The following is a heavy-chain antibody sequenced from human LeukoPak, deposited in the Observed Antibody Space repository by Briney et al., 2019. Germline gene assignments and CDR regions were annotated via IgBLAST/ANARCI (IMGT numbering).Heavy chain of an antibody. J-gene: IGHJ4*02. D-gene: IGHD3-10*01. V-gene: IGHV3-11*03. Sequence: GGSLRLSCAASGFTFSDYYMSWIRQAPGKGLEWVSYISNSSSYTNYADSVRRRFIISRDNDKNSLFLQMNSTRAEDTVFYYCARTSVEVRGVIHLDFWGQGTLVTVSS. CDR1: GFTFSDYY. CDR3: ARTSVEVRGVIHLDF. CDR2: ISNSSSYT.